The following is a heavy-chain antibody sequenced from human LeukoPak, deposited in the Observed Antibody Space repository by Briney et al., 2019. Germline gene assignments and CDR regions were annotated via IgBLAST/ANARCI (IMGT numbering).Heavy chain of an antibody. D-gene: IGHD1-1*01. CDR2: MNPNSGNT. CDR1: GYTFTSYD. J-gene: IGHJ4*02. Sequence: ASVKVSCKASGYTFTSYDINWVRQATGQGLEWMGWMNPNSGNTGYAQKFQGRVTITRNTSISTAYMELSSLRSEDTPVYYCARGSTGTFWDFDYWGQGTLVTVSS. V-gene: IGHV1-8*03. CDR3: ARGSTGTFWDFDY.